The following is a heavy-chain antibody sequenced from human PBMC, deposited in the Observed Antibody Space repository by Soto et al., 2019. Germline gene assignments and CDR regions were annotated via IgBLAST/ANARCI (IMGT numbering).Heavy chain of an antibody. CDR3: ARVDVFLEWLFGPDY. J-gene: IGHJ4*02. CDR2: ISAYNGNT. Sequence: GASVKVSCKASGYTFTSYGISRVRQAPGQGLEWMGWISAYNGNTNYAQKLQGRVTMTTDTSTSTAYMELRSLRSDDTAVYYCARVDVFLEWLFGPDYWGQGTLVTVSS. V-gene: IGHV1-18*04. D-gene: IGHD3-3*01. CDR1: GYTFTSYG.